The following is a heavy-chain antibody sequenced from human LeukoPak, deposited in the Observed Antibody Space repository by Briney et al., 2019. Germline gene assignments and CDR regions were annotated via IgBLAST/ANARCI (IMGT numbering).Heavy chain of an antibody. CDR3: ARERGYCSSTSCSPDDY. J-gene: IGHJ4*02. Sequence: SETLSLTCAVYGVSFSGYYWSWIRQPPGKGLEWVGEINHSGSTNYNPSLKSRVTISVDTSKNQFSLKLSSVTAADTAVYYCARERGYCSSTSCSPDDYWGQGTLVTVSS. CDR2: INHSGST. CDR1: GVSFSGYY. D-gene: IGHD2-2*01. V-gene: IGHV4-34*01.